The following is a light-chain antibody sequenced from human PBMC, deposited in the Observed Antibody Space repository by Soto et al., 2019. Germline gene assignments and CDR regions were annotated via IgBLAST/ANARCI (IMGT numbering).Light chain of an antibody. CDR1: LRISSNS. J-gene: IGKJ1*01. V-gene: IGKV3-20*01. CDR2: GAS. Sequence: EIVLTQSPDSLSLSPGERATLSCRASLRISSNSLAWYQQKPGQAPRLLIYGASNRATGIPDRFSGSGSGTDFTLTITRLEPEYFAVYYCQQFDRSPQTFGQGTKVEIK. CDR3: QQFDRSPQT.